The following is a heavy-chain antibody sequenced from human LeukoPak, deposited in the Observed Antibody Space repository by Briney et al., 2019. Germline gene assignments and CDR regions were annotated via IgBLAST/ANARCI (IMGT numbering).Heavy chain of an antibody. Sequence: SETLSLTCTVSGDSISSGDYYWSWIRQPAGKGLEWIGRISSSGSTNYNPSLKSRATISVDMSRKHFFLDLSSVTAADTAVYYCARAVHYSGTSDQYTGGWYYFDFWGQGTLVTVSS. D-gene: IGHD3-10*01. CDR2: ISSSGST. CDR3: ARAVHYSGTSDQYTGGWYYFDF. J-gene: IGHJ4*02. V-gene: IGHV4-61*02. CDR1: GDSISSGDYY.